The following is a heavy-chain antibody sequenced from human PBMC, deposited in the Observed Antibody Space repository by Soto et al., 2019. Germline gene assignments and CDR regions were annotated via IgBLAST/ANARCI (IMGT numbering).Heavy chain of an antibody. V-gene: IGHV3-30*18. CDR2: ISYDGSNK. D-gene: IGHD6-19*01. CDR3: SQGIGSSGWGYFDY. CDR1: GFTFSSYG. Sequence: QVQLVESGGGVVQPGRSLRLSCAASGFTFSSYGMHWVRQAPGKGLEWVAVISYDGSNKYYADSVKGRFTISRDNSKNTLYLQMNSLIAEDTAVYYCSQGIGSSGWGYFDYWGQGTLVTVSS. J-gene: IGHJ4*02.